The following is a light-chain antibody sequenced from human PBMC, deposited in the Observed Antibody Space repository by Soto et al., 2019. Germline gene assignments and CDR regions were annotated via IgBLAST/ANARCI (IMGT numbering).Light chain of an antibody. V-gene: IGKV3-11*01. J-gene: IGKJ5*01. CDR2: GAS. Sequence: VFTQSPTTPTLPPGQSATLSCRASQGGSRNLAWYQHKPGQAPRLLISGASTGATGIPARFSGSGSGTEFTLTISSLEPEDFAVYYCQQRSNWPPITFGQGTRLEIK. CDR1: QGGSRN. CDR3: QQRSNWPPIT.